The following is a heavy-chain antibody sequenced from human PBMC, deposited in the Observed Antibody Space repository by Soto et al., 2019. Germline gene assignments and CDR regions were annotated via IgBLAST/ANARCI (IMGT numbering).Heavy chain of an antibody. D-gene: IGHD6-19*01. J-gene: IGHJ4*02. CDR1: GLTFSDYA. CDR3: AKGGRQWRVTSDLNY. CDR2: ISHDGRNT. Sequence: VQLVESGGGLVQPGRSLRLSCAASGLTFSDYAMHWVRQAPCKGQEWVAVISHDGRNTHYADSVKGRFTISRDSAKNTVSLEMASRRAEDTAVYYCAKGGRQWRVTSDLNYSGQGALVTVSS. V-gene: IGHV3-30*18.